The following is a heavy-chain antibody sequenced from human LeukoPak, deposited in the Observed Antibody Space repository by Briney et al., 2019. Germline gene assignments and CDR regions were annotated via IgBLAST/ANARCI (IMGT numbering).Heavy chain of an antibody. CDR3: ARGKGYDILTGLNWFDP. V-gene: IGHV4-59*01. Sequence: SETLSLTCTVSGGSIGSYYWSWIRQPPGKGLEWIGYIYYSGSTNYNPSLKRRVTISVDTSKNQFSLKLSSVTAADTAVYYCARGKGYDILTGLNWFDPWGQGPLVSVSS. CDR1: GGSIGSYY. J-gene: IGHJ5*02. D-gene: IGHD3-9*01. CDR2: IYYSGST.